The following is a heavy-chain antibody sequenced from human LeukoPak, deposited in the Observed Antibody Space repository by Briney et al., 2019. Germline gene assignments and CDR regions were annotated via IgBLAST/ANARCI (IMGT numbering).Heavy chain of an antibody. J-gene: IGHJ4*02. CDR3: SRPRRRYSYGFFYY. Sequence: PGGSLRRSCAASGFTLSDYYMIWIRQAPGKGLEWVSYISYTGDSIYYADSVKGRFTISRDNAKNSVYLQMNSLRAEDTALYYCSRPRRRYSYGFFYYWGQGTLVSVSS. V-gene: IGHV3-11*04. D-gene: IGHD5-18*01. CDR2: ISYTGDSI. CDR1: GFTLSDYY.